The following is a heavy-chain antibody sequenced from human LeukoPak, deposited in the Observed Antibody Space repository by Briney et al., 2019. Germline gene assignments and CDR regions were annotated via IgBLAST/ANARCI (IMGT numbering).Heavy chain of an antibody. CDR3: AKDTHYYASSGYYVFDC. Sequence: GGSLRLSCAASGFTFSSYAMSWVRQATGKGLEWVSAISGSGGSTYYADSVKGRFTVSRDNSQKTLYLQMNGLRAEDTAVYYCAKDTHYYASSGYYVFDCWGQGTLVTVSS. J-gene: IGHJ4*02. CDR1: GFTFSSYA. CDR2: ISGSGGST. D-gene: IGHD3-22*01. V-gene: IGHV3-23*01.